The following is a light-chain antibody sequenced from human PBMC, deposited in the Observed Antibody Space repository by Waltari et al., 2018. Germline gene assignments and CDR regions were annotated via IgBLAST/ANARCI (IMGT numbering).Light chain of an antibody. V-gene: IGKV1-5*03. CDR3: QQYSSFST. CDR2: MAS. J-gene: IGKJ2*01. Sequence: DIQMTQSPSTLSASVGDRVTISCLASQNVGTWLAWYQQKPGKAPKLMIYMASSLDSGVPSRFSGSGSATDFTLTISSLQHDDFATYSCQQYSSFSTFGQGTKVDI. CDR1: QNVGTW.